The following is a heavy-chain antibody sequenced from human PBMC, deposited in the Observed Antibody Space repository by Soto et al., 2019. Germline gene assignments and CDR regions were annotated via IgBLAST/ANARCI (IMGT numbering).Heavy chain of an antibody. Sequence: PGESLKISCRTSGYKFTSSWIAWVRQMPGKGLEWMGIIFPSDSDTRYSPSFQGQVTISPDRSTSTVVLQWASLKASDTAVYFCARKDKSGYFNWFDPWGQGTLVTVSS. CDR2: IFPSDSDT. CDR1: GYKFTSSW. V-gene: IGHV5-51*01. D-gene: IGHD3-22*01. CDR3: ARKDKSGYFNWFDP. J-gene: IGHJ5*02.